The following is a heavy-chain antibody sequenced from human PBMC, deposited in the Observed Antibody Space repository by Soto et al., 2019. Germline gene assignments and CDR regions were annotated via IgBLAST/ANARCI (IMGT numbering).Heavy chain of an antibody. CDR1: GFTFSSYG. CDR2: IWYDGSNK. D-gene: IGHD2-15*01. V-gene: IGHV3-33*01. J-gene: IGHJ6*02. Sequence: QVQLVESGGGVVQPGRSLRLSCAASGFTFSSYGMHWVRQAPGKGLEWVAVIWYDGSNKYYADSVKGRFTISRDNSKNTLYLQINSLRAEDTAVYYCARGSSGLLHADGMDVWGQGTTVTVSS. CDR3: ARGSSGLLHADGMDV.